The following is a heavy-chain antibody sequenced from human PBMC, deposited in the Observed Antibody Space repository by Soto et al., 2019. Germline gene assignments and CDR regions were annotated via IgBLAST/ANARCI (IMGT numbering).Heavy chain of an antibody. V-gene: IGHV4-31*03. CDR3: ARADPCRGGTCSRVFGC. Sequence: QVQLQESGPGLEKPSQTLSLTCTVPGGSISSGGYYWSWVRQHPGQGLEWIGSIFNSGSTNYNPSLKSRLVMSVDTSKNKFSLTLSSVTASDTAVYFCARADPCRGGTCSRVFGCWGQGTLVAVSS. CDR1: GGSISSGGYY. D-gene: IGHD2-15*01. CDR2: IFNSGST. J-gene: IGHJ4*02.